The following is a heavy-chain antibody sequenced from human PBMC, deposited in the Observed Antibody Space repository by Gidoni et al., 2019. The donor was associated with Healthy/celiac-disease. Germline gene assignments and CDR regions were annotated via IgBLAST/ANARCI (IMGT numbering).Heavy chain of an antibody. J-gene: IGHJ3*02. D-gene: IGHD1-26*01. CDR1: GGSLSSSSYY. V-gene: IGHV4-39*01. Sequence: QLQLQASGPGLVTPSETLSLTCTVSGGSLSSSSYYWGWTRQPPGKGLAWIGSIYYSGSTYYNPSLKSRVTISVDTSKNQFSLKLSSVTAADTAVYYCARGEWELLFAFDIWGQGTMVTVSS. CDR3: ARGEWELLFAFDI. CDR2: IYYSGST.